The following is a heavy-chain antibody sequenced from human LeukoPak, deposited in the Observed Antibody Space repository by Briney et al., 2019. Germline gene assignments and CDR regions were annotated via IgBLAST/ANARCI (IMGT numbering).Heavy chain of an antibody. Sequence: SETLSLTCAVYGGSFSGYYWGWIRQPPGKGLEWIGEINHSGSTNYNPSLKSRVTISVDTSKNQFSLKLSSVTAADTAVYYCAGLSNWGYDYWGQGTLVTVSS. V-gene: IGHV4-34*01. CDR1: GGSFSGYY. J-gene: IGHJ4*02. D-gene: IGHD7-27*01. CDR2: INHSGST. CDR3: AGLSNWGYDY.